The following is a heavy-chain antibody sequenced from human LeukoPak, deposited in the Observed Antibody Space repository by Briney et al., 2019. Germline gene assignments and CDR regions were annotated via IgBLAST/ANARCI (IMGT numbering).Heavy chain of an antibody. Sequence: NPSETLSLTCGVSGGSISGSYWWSWVRQPPGKGLEWTGEIYHSGSTNYNPSLKSRVTISMDKSKNQFSLNLSSVTAADTAVYYCARTVSVSYYSFDYWGQGTLVTVSS. V-gene: IGHV4-4*02. CDR2: IYHSGST. D-gene: IGHD1-26*01. CDR3: ARTVSVSYYSFDY. CDR1: GGSISGSYW. J-gene: IGHJ4*02.